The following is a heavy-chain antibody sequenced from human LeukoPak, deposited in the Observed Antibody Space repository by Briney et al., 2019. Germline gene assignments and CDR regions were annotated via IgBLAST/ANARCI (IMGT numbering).Heavy chain of an antibody. Sequence: PGGSLRLSCAVSGFTLSSSWMTWVRQAPGKGLEWVATIREDGSEKYYGASLKGRFTISRDNAKNSLYLQMNSLTAEDTAVYFCARDRISSWGKGTTVTVSS. CDR3: ARDRISS. J-gene: IGHJ6*04. D-gene: IGHD3-10*01. V-gene: IGHV3-7*01. CDR2: IREDGSEK. CDR1: GFTLSSSW.